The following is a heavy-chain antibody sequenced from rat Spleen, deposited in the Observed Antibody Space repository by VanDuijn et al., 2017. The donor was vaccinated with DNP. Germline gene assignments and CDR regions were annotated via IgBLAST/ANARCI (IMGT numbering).Heavy chain of an antibody. CDR1: GFTFSDFV. V-gene: IGHV5-29*01. D-gene: IGHD1-6*01. J-gene: IGHJ2*01. CDR3: AREYTTDYYYYFDY. CDR2: IRFDGITT. Sequence: EVQLVESDGGLVQPGNSLKLSCAASGFTFSDFVMAWVRQSPTKGLEWVATIRFDGITTYYRDSVKGRFTISRDNAKSILYLQMNSLRSEDMATYYCAREYTTDYYYYFDYWGQGVMVTVSS.